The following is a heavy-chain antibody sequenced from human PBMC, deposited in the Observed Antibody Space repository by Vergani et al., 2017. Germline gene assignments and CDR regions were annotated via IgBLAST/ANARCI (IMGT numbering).Heavy chain of an antibody. CDR2: VRNKEDGGTP. D-gene: IGHD3-16*01. CDR1: GFTFTDYG. V-gene: IGHV3-49*04. Sequence: EVQLVESGGGLEQPGRSLRLSCRASGFTFTDYGISWVRQAPGKGLEGVGFVRNKEDGGTPEHAASVKGRFTISRDDSKAIAYLQMNSLKAEDTAVYYCTRDRLDDSYAYFDYWGQGTLVTVSS. J-gene: IGHJ4*02. CDR3: TRDRLDDSYAYFDY.